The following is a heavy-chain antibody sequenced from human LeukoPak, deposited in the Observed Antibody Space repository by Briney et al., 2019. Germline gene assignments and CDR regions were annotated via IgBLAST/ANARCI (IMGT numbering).Heavy chain of an antibody. CDR1: GGSISSYY. D-gene: IGHD4-17*01. V-gene: IGHV4-59*01. CDR3: ARDLLRPYAFDI. Sequence: SETLSLTCTVSGGSISSYYWSWIRQPPGKGLEWIGYIYYSGSTSYNPSLKSRVTISVDTSKNQFSLKLSSVTAADTAVYYCARDLLRPYAFDIWGQGTMVTVSS. CDR2: IYYSGST. J-gene: IGHJ3*02.